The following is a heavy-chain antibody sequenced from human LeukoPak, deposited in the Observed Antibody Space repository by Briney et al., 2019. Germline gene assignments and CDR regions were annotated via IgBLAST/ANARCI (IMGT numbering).Heavy chain of an antibody. CDR2: IYSGGST. CDR3: ARGGIGYYDSSGYDEYFQH. V-gene: IGHV3-66*01. Sequence: PGGSLRLSCAASGFTVSTNYMSWVRQAPGKGLEWVSLIYSGGSTYYADSVKGRFTISRDNSKSTLYLQMNSLRAEDTALYYCARGGIGYYDSSGYDEYFQHWGQGTLVTVSS. J-gene: IGHJ1*01. D-gene: IGHD3-22*01. CDR1: GFTVSTNY.